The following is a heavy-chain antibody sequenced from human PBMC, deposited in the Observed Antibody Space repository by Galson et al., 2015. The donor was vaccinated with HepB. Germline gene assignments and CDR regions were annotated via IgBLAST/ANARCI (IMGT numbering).Heavy chain of an antibody. CDR3: AGDSSSPPGFDY. CDR2: INHSGST. J-gene: IGHJ4*02. Sequence: SETLSLTCAVYGGSFSGYYWSWIRQPPGKGLEWIGEINHSGSTNYNPSLKSRVTISVDTSKNQFSLKLSSVTAADTAVYYCAGDSSSPPGFDYWGQGTLVTVSS. D-gene: IGHD6-13*01. V-gene: IGHV4-34*01. CDR1: GGSFSGYY.